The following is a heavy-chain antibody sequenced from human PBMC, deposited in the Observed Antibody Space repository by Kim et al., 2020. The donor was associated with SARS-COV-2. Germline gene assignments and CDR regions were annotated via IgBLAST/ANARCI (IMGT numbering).Heavy chain of an antibody. Sequence: GGSLRLSCRTSGFAFSSHAMMWVRQTPEKGLEWVATIDGPTTNTHYPDSVKGRFTISRDNSQNTVYLHMSGLKAEDTAIYYCATWLQSHFDYWGQGTLV. J-gene: IGHJ4*02. D-gene: IGHD5-12*01. CDR2: IDGPTTNT. CDR1: GFAFSSHA. CDR3: ATWLQSHFDY. V-gene: IGHV3-23*01.